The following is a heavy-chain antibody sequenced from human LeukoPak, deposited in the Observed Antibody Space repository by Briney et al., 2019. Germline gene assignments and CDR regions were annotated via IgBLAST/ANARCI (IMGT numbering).Heavy chain of an antibody. Sequence: GGSLRLSCAASGFTFINYGMSWVRQAPRKGLEWVSTIRASGDRTYYAESVKGRFTMSGDKSKNTLYLQMSNLRAEDTAVYHCAVLAVPAVGYWGQGTLVIVSS. CDR1: GFTFINYG. D-gene: IGHD2-15*01. V-gene: IGHV3-23*01. CDR3: AVLAVPAVGY. CDR2: IRASGDRT. J-gene: IGHJ4*02.